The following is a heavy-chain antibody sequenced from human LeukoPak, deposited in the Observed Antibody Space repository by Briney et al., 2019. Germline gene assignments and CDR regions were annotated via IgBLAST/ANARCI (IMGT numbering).Heavy chain of an antibody. CDR1: EFTFNNYT. CDR2: INDSSRYI. J-gene: IGHJ6*02. V-gene: IGHV3-21*01. CDR3: ARDLGIVYYYGMDV. D-gene: IGHD7-27*01. Sequence: GGSLRLSCAPSEFTFNNYTLNWVRQVPGKGLEWVSSINDSSRYISYADSVNGRFTISRDNAKNSLYLQMNSLRAEDTAVYYCARDLGIVYYYGMDVWGQGTTVIVSS.